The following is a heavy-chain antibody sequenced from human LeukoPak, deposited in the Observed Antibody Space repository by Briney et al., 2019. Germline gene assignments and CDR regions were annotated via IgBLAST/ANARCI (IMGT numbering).Heavy chain of an antibody. CDR1: EFSVGSNY. J-gene: IGHJ4*02. CDR3: ALQRTLWQQLLDY. D-gene: IGHD6-13*01. Sequence: GGSLRLSCAASEFSVGSNYMTWVRQAPGKGLEWVSTISGSGDSTYYADSVKGRFTISRDNSKNTLFLQMNSLRADDTAVYYCALQRTLWQQLLDYWGQGTLVTVSS. CDR2: ISGSGDST. V-gene: IGHV3-23*01.